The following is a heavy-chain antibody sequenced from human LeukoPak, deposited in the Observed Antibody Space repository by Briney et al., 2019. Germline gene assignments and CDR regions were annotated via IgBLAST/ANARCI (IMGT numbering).Heavy chain of an antibody. V-gene: IGHV3-30*02. CDR2: IRYDGSNK. Sequence: HSGGSLRLSCAASGFTFSSYGMHWVRQAPGKGLEWVAFIRYDGSNKYYADSVKGRFTISRDNSKNTLYLQMNSLRAEDTAVYYCANMGSGRDGYNSPYYFDYWGQGTLVTVSS. J-gene: IGHJ4*02. CDR3: ANMGSGRDGYNSPYYFDY. CDR1: GFTFSSYG. D-gene: IGHD5-24*01.